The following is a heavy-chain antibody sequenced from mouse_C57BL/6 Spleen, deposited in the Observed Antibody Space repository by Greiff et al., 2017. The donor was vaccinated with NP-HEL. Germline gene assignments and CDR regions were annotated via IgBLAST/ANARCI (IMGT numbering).Heavy chain of an antibody. CDR2: IYPGDGDT. CDR1: GYAFSSYW. J-gene: IGHJ2*01. V-gene: IGHV1-80*01. D-gene: IGHD2-10*01. Sequence: QVQLQQSGAELVKPGASVKISCKASGYAFSSYWMNWVKQRPGKGLEWIGQIYPGDGDTNYNGKFKGKATLTADKSSSTAYMQRSSLTSEDSAVYFCARFGPTPYFDYWGQGTTLTVSS. CDR3: ARFGPTPYFDY.